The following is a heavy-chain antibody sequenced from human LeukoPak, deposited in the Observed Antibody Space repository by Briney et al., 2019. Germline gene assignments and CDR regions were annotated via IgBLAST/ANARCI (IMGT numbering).Heavy chain of an antibody. Sequence: SETLSLTCTVSGGSINSYYWSWIRQPPGKGLEWIGYIYNSGSTNYNPSLKSRVTISVDMSKNQFSLKLRSVTAADTAVYYCARGEELATISFDHWGQGTLVTVSS. CDR1: GGSINSYY. CDR3: ARGEELATISFDH. CDR2: IYNSGST. J-gene: IGHJ4*02. V-gene: IGHV4-59*01. D-gene: IGHD6-13*01.